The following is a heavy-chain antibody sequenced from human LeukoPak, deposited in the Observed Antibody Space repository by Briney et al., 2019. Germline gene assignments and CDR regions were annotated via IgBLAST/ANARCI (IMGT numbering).Heavy chain of an antibody. V-gene: IGHV4-31*03. J-gene: IGHJ4*02. D-gene: IGHD5-18*01. CDR2: IYYSGST. CDR1: GGSISSGGYY. Sequence: SQTLSLTCTVSGGSISSGGYYWSWIRQHPGKGLEWIGYIYYSGSTYHNPSLKSRVTISVDMSKNQFSLKLSSVTAADTAVYYCARASFYSDDIDYWGQGTLVTVSS. CDR3: ARASFYSDDIDY.